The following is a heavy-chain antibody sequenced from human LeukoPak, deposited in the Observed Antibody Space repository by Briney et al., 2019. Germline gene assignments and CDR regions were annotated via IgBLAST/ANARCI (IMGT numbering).Heavy chain of an antibody. Sequence: PSQTLTLLCTVSGGSISSGDDYWSWIRQPPGKGLEWIGYIYYSGSTYYNPSLKSRVTISVDTSKNQFSLKLSSVTAADTAVYYCARGDCSCGSFYVFDFSGQGALVTVSS. CDR2: IYYSGST. CDR3: ARGDCSCGSFYVFDF. D-gene: IGHD2-15*01. V-gene: IGHV4-30-4*01. J-gene: IGHJ4*02. CDR1: GGSISSGDDY.